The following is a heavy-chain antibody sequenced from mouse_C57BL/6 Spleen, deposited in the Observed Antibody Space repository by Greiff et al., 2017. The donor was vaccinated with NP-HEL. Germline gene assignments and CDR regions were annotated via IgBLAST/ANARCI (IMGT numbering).Heavy chain of an antibody. D-gene: IGHD1-1*01. CDR3: ARDDYGSFLAY. J-gene: IGHJ3*01. Sequence: EVQLQESGPGLVKPSQSLSLTCSVTGYSITSGYYWNWIRQFPGNKLEWMGYISYDGSNNYNPSLKNRISITRDTSKNQFFLKLNSVTTEDTATYYCARDDYGSFLAYWGQGTLVTVSA. CDR2: ISYDGSN. V-gene: IGHV3-6*01. CDR1: GYSITSGYY.